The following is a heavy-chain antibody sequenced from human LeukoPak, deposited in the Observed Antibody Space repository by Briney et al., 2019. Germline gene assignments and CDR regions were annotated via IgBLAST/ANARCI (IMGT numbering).Heavy chain of an antibody. V-gene: IGHV3-48*04. CDR1: GFAFSTYS. Sequence: GGSLRLSCAASGFAFSTYSMNWVRQAPGKGLEWVSYISSSSRTIYYADSVKGRFTISRDNAKNSLYLQMNSLRAEDTAVYYCARDWHYSDSSGYYYPYYYMDVWGKGTTVTVSS. CDR2: ISSSSRTI. CDR3: ARDWHYSDSSGYYYPYYYMDV. J-gene: IGHJ6*03. D-gene: IGHD3-22*01.